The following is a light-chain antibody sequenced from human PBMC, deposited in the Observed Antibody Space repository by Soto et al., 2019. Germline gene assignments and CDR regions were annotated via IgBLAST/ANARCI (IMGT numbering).Light chain of an antibody. CDR3: QQSHSSPYT. Sequence: DIQMTPSPSSLSASVGDRVTITCRASRSINIYLNWYQQKPGKAPKLLIYAASNLQSGVPSRFSGDGVGTHFTLTISSLQPEDFATYHCQQSHSSPYTFGQGTRLEIK. CDR1: RSINIY. V-gene: IGKV1-39*01. J-gene: IGKJ5*01. CDR2: AAS.